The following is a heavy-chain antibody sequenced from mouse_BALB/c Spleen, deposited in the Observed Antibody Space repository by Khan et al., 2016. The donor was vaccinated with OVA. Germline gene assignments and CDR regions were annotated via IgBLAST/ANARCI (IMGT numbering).Heavy chain of an antibody. CDR3: ARGWDFDY. V-gene: IGHV3-2*02. Sequence: EVQLQESGPGLVKPSQSLSLTCTVTGYSITSDYAWNWIRQFPGNKLEWMGYISYSGSTSYNPSLKSRISITRETSKNQFFLQLNSVTTEDTATYYCARGWDFDYWGQGTTLTVSS. CDR1: GYSITSDYA. J-gene: IGHJ2*01. CDR2: ISYSGST.